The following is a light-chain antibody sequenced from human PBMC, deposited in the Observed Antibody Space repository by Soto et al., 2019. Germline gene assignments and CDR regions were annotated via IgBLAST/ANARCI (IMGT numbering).Light chain of an antibody. CDR3: QQQNNWPPIT. J-gene: IGKJ5*01. CDR1: QSVGRY. Sequence: ENVLTQSPAILSLSPGDTATLSCRASQSVGRYLAWYQQKPVQAPRLVIYDASNRATGVPDRFSGSGSGTDFTRSISHLEPEDFAVYYCQQQNNWPPITFGQGTR. V-gene: IGKV3-11*01. CDR2: DAS.